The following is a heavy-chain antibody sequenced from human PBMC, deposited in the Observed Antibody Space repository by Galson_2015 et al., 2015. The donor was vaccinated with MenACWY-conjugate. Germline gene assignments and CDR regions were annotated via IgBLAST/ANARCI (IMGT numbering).Heavy chain of an antibody. D-gene: IGHD4-17*01. CDR3: ATDYGDYDWRFDY. J-gene: IGHJ4*02. CDR1: GDSVSSNSAA. V-gene: IGHV6-1*01. Sequence: CAISGDSVSSNSAAWSWIRQSPSRGLEWLGRTYYRSKWYNDYAVPVESRITINPDTSKNQFSLQLNSVTPEDTAVYYCATDYGDYDWRFDYWGQGTLVTVSS. CDR2: TYYRSKWYN.